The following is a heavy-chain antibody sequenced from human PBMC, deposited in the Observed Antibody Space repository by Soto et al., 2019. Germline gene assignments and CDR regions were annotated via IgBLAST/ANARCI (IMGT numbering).Heavy chain of an antibody. Sequence: GESLKISCKGSGYSFTSHWIGWVRQAPGKGLVWVARINTDGSVTSHADSVKGRFTISRDNAKSTLYLQMNSLRAEDSARYYCARQTGLGATNYWGRGTLVTVSS. J-gene: IGHJ4*02. CDR2: INTDGSVT. V-gene: IGHV3-74*01. CDR3: ARQTGLGATNY. CDR1: GYSFTSHW. D-gene: IGHD1-26*01.